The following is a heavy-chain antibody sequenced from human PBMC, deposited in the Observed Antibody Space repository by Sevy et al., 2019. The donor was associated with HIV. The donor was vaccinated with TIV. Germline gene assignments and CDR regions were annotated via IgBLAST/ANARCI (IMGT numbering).Heavy chain of an antibody. V-gene: IGHV4-39*01. J-gene: IGHJ6*02. D-gene: IGHD6-13*01. CDR3: ARLGLAAADTYGMDV. CDR1: GGSISSSNYY. Sequence: SETLSLTCTVSGGSISSSNYYWGWIRQSPGKGLEWIASIYYLGSAYYNPSLRSRFTISVDTSKNQFFLKLSSVTAAETAVYYCARLGLAAADTYGMDVWGHGTTVTVSS. CDR2: IYYLGSA.